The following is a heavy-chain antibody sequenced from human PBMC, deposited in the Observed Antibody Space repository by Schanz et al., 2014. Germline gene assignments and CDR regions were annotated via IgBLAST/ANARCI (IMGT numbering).Heavy chain of an antibody. J-gene: IGHJ3*01. Sequence: QVQLVQSGDEVKKPGASVKVSCKTSGYTFSDYGITWVRQAPGQGLEWVGWISPYTGNTHYFDKMEGRVTMTTDTSTSTALMEVRKLRSYDTAMYYRATMWGLWTAAALQILEVLGGRGQGTMVTVSS. CDR2: ISPYTGNT. CDR3: ATMWGLWTAAALQILEVLGG. D-gene: IGHD2-21*02. V-gene: IGHV1-18*01. CDR1: GYTFSDYG.